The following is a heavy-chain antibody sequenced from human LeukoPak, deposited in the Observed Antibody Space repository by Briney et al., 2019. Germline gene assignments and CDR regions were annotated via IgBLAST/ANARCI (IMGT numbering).Heavy chain of an antibody. CDR3: ARVDTAMLSEVDY. V-gene: IGHV4-39*07. CDR2: IYYSGST. Sequence: SETLSLTCAVAGGSISSSSYYWGWIRQPPGKGLEWIGSIYYSGSTYYNPSLKRRVNLSVDTSKNQFSLKLSPVTAADTAVYYCARVDTAMLSEVDYWGQGPLLRVSS. CDR1: GGSISSSSYY. J-gene: IGHJ4*02. D-gene: IGHD5-18*01.